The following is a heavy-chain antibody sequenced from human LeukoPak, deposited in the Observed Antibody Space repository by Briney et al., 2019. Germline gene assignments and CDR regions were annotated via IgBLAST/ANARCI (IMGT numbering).Heavy chain of an antibody. CDR3: ARPDYYYYYMDV. CDR2: IYYSGST. J-gene: IGHJ6*03. Sequence: SETLSLTCTVSGGSISSSSYYWGWIRQPPGKVLEWIGNIYYSGSTYYNPSLKSRVTISVDTSKNQFSLKLSSVTAADTAVYYCARPDYYYYYMDVWGKGTTVTVSS. CDR1: GGSISSSSYY. V-gene: IGHV4-39*01.